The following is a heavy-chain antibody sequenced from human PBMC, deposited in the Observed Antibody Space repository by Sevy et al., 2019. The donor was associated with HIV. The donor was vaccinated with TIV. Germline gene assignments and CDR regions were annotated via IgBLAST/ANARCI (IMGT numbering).Heavy chain of an antibody. V-gene: IGHV5-51*01. D-gene: IGHD2-2*01. Sequence: GESLKISCKGSGYSFPTYWIGWVRQMPGKGLEWMAIIHPGDSEIRYNPSFQGQVSISADKSISTAYLQWSSLKASDTAMYYCAVPGGVPGAQWGYYAFDIWGQGTMVTVSS. CDR3: AVPGGVPGAQWGYYAFDI. CDR2: IHPGDSEI. CDR1: GYSFPTYW. J-gene: IGHJ3*02.